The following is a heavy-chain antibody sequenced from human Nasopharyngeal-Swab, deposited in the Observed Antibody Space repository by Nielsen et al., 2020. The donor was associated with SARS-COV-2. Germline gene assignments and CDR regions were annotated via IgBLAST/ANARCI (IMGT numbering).Heavy chain of an antibody. CDR1: GYTFTSYC. V-gene: IGHV1-18*01. Sequence: ASVKVSCKASGYTFTSYCISWVRQAPGQGLEWMGWISAYNGNTNYAQKLQGRVTMTTDTSTSTAYMELRSLRSDDTAVYYCARVSQLQYFDWLLGGVGAFDIWGQGTMVTVSS. D-gene: IGHD3-9*01. CDR2: ISAYNGNT. CDR3: ARVSQLQYFDWLLGGVGAFDI. J-gene: IGHJ3*02.